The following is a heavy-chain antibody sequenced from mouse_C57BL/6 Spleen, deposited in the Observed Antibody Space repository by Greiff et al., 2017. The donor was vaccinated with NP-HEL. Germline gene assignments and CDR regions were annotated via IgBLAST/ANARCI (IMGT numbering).Heavy chain of an antibody. D-gene: IGHD2-4*01. CDR2: ISYDGSN. CDR3: ARAYDYDGDWYFDV. CDR1: GYSITSGYY. J-gene: IGHJ1*03. Sequence: EVQLQESGPGLVKPSQSLSLTCSVTGYSITSGYYWNWIRQFPGNKLEWMGYISYDGSNNYNPSLKNRISITRDTSKNQFFLKLNSVTTEDTATYYCARAYDYDGDWYFDVWGTGTTVTVSS. V-gene: IGHV3-6*01.